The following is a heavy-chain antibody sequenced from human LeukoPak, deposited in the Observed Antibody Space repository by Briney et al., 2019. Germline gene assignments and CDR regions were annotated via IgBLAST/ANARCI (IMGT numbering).Heavy chain of an antibody. D-gene: IGHD5-12*01. CDR3: ARGGPFDY. Sequence: GGSLRLSCAASGFTFSSYAMSWVRQAPGKGLEWVAVISYDGSNKYYADSVKGRFTISRDNSKNTLYLQMNSLRAEDTAVYYCARGGPFDYWGQGTLVTVSS. V-gene: IGHV3-30*04. J-gene: IGHJ4*02. CDR2: ISYDGSNK. CDR1: GFTFSSYA.